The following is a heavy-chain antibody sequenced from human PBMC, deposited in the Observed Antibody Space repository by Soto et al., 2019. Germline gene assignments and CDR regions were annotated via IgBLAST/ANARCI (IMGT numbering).Heavy chain of an antibody. J-gene: IGHJ3*02. V-gene: IGHV3-30-3*01. D-gene: IGHD3-9*01. CDR3: ARAARITIFSHAFDI. Sequence: AGGSLRLSCAAPGFTFSSYSMHWVRQAPGKGLEWVAVISYDGSNKYYADSVKGRFTISRDNSKNTLYLQMNSLRAEDTAVYYCARAARITIFSHAFDIWGQGTMVTVSS. CDR1: GFTFSSYS. CDR2: ISYDGSNK.